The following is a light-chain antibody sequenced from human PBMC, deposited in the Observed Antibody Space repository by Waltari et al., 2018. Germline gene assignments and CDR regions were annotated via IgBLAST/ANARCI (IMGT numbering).Light chain of an antibody. CDR2: WAS. V-gene: IGKV4-1*01. CDR1: QNVFNLSNNRSY. Sequence: DIVMTQSPNFLAVSLGERATSNSNSSQNVFNLSNNRSYLAWYQQKPGQPPKLLIYWASTRESGVPDRFSGSGSGTDFTLTISSLQAEDVAVYYCQQYYSTPPTFGPGTKVDIK. J-gene: IGKJ3*01. CDR3: QQYYSTPPT.